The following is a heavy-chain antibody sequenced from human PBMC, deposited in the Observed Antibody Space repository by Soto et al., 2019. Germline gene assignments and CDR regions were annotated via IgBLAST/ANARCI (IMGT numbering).Heavy chain of an antibody. CDR3: ARQGYDSSGYCFDH. V-gene: IGHV4-39*01. J-gene: IGHJ4*02. Sequence: PSETLSLTCTVSGGSITGSTYYWGWPRQPPGKGLEWIGSIYYSGSTYYNPSLKSRVTLSVDTAKNQISLKLSSVTAADTAVYYCARQGYDSSGYCFDHWGQGTPVTVSS. D-gene: IGHD3-22*01. CDR2: IYYSGST. CDR1: GGSITGSTYY.